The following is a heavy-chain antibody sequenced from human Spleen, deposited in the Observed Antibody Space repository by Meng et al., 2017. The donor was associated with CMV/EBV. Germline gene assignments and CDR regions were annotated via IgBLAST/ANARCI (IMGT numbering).Heavy chain of an antibody. J-gene: IGHJ6*02. D-gene: IGHD2-2*01. CDR1: GFTFSSYS. CDR2: ISSSSYI. V-gene: IGHV3-21*01. CDR3: ARGVVPTNYYYGMDV. Sequence: GGSLRLSCAASGFTFSSYSMNWVRQAPGKGLEWVSSISSSSYIYYADSVKGRFTISRDNAKNSLYLQMNSLRAEDTAVYYCARGVVPTNYYYGMDVWGQGTTVTVSS.